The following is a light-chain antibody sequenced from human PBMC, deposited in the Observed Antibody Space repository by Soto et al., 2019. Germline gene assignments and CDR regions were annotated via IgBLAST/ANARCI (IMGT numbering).Light chain of an antibody. CDR3: LQHNTYPWT. CDR2: SAS. CDR1: QGIRND. Sequence: DIQMTQSPSSLSASVGDRVTITCRRSQGIRNDLNWYQQKPGRAPKRLIYSASSLQSGVPSRFSGSGYGTEFTLTISSLQPEDFATYYCLQHNTYPWTFGQGTKVDIK. V-gene: IGKV1-17*01. J-gene: IGKJ1*01.